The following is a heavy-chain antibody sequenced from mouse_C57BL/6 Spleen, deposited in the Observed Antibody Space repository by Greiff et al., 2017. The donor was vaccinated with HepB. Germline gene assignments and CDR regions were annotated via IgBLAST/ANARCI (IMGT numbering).Heavy chain of an antibody. D-gene: IGHD2-3*01. CDR3: ARGDGYYFWYFDV. Sequence: VQLQQSGPELVKPGASVKISCKASGYAFSSSWMNWVKQRPGKGLEWIGRIYPGDGDTNYNGKFKGKATLTADKSSSTAYMQLSSLTSEDSAVYICARGDGYYFWYFDVWGTGTTVTVSS. CDR1: GYAFSSSW. J-gene: IGHJ1*03. V-gene: IGHV1-82*01. CDR2: IYPGDGDT.